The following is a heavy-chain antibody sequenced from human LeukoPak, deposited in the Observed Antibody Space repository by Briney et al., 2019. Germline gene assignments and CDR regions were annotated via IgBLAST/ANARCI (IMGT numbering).Heavy chain of an antibody. Sequence: ASVKVSCKASGYTFTSYYMHWVRQAPGQGLEWMGIINPSGGSTSYAQKFQGRVTMTTDTSTSTAYMELRSLRSDDTAVYYCAAVAGTALFDYWGQGTLVTVSS. CDR3: AAVAGTALFDY. CDR1: GYTFTSYY. CDR2: INPSGGST. J-gene: IGHJ4*02. V-gene: IGHV1-46*01. D-gene: IGHD6-19*01.